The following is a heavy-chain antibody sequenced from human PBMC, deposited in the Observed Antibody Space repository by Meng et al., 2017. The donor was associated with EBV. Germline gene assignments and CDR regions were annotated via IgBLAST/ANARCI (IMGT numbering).Heavy chain of an antibody. CDR1: GGSFSGYY. J-gene: IGHJ4*02. Sequence: QVQLQRGGAGLLKPSEPLSLTCAVYGGSFSGYYWSWIRQPPGKGLEWIGEINHSGSTNYNPSLKSRVTISVDTSKNQFSLKLSSVTAADTAVYYCARGRWLQPGSYFDYWGQGTLVTVSS. D-gene: IGHD5-24*01. CDR3: ARGRWLQPGSYFDY. CDR2: INHSGST. V-gene: IGHV4-34*01.